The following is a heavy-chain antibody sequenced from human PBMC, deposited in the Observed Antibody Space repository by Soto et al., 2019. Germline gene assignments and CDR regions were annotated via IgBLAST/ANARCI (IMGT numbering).Heavy chain of an antibody. CDR1: GGSISSYY. V-gene: IGHV4-59*01. J-gene: IGHJ2*01. CDR3: ARGAAAGTRYLDL. Sequence: SETLSLTCTVSGGSISSYYWSWIRQPPGKGLEWIGYIYYSGSTNYNPSLKSRVTISVDTSKNQFSLKLSSVTAADTAVYYCARGAAAGTRYLDLWGRGTLVTVYS. CDR2: IYYSGST. D-gene: IGHD6-13*01.